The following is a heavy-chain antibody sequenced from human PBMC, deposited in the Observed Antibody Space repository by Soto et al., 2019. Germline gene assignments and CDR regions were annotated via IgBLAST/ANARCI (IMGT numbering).Heavy chain of an antibody. CDR1: GFTFTNYG. J-gene: IGHJ6*03. V-gene: IGHV3-30*18. CDR3: AKDVNTYYFYSYMVV. CDR2: ISHDGSNK. Sequence: PGGSLRLSCAASGFTFTNYGMHWVRQAPGKGLEWVAFISHDGSNKYYVDSVKGRFTISRDNSKNTLYLQMNSLRAEDTAVFYSAKDVNTYYFYSYMVVWGEGTPVTVSS.